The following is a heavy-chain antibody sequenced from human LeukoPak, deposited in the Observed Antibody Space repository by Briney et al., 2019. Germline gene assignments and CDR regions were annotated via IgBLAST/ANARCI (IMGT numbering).Heavy chain of an antibody. CDR1: GFTFDDYA. CDR3: AKDLYGSGSYPPYYYGMDV. CDR2: ISGSGGST. Sequence: GRSLRLSCAASGFTFDDYAMHWVRQAPGKGLEWVSAISGSGGSTYYADSVKGRFTISRDNSKNTLYLQMNSLRAEDTAVYYCAKDLYGSGSYPPYYYGMDVWGQGTTVTVSS. V-gene: IGHV3-23*01. J-gene: IGHJ6*02. D-gene: IGHD3-10*01.